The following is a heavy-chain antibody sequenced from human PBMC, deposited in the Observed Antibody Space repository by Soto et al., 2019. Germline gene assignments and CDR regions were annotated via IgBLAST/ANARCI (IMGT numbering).Heavy chain of an antibody. CDR2: IKSKTDGGTT. CDR3: TTGSTSTNNY. D-gene: IGHD6-6*01. V-gene: IGHV3-15*01. J-gene: IGHJ4*02. CDR1: GFTFSNAW. Sequence: EVQLVESGGGLVKPGGSLRLSCAASGFTFSNAWLSWVRQAPGKGLEWVGRIKSKTDGGTTDYTAPVKGRFTISRDDSKNTLYLQMTSLKSEDTAVYYCTTGSTSTNNYWGQGALVAVSS.